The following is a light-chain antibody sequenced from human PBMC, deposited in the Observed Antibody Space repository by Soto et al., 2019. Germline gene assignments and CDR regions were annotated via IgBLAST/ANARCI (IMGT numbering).Light chain of an antibody. V-gene: IGLV2-14*03. CDR3: SSYTSSSTQV. J-gene: IGLJ2*01. Sequence: QSALTQPASVSGSPGQSITISCTGTSSDIGGYNYVSWYQQHPGKAPKLMIYDVNNRPSGVSNRFSGSKSGNTASLTISGLQADDEADYYCSSYTSSSTQVFGGGTKLTVL. CDR1: SSDIGGYNY. CDR2: DVN.